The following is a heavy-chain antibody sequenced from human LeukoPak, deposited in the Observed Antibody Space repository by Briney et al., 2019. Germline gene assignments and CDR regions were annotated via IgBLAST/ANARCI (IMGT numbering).Heavy chain of an antibody. J-gene: IGHJ4*02. Sequence: GGSLRLSCAASGSTFSSYAMSWVRQAPGKGLEWVSAISGSGGSTYYADSVKGRFTISRDNSKNTLYLQMNSLRAEDTAVYYYANMVVAATVWGQGTLVTVSS. CDR2: ISGSGGST. CDR3: ANMVVAATV. V-gene: IGHV3-23*01. CDR1: GSTFSSYA. D-gene: IGHD2-15*01.